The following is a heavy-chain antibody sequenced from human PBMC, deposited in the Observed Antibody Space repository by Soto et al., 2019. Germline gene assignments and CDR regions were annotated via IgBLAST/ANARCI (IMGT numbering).Heavy chain of an antibody. Sequence: ASVKVSCKASGYTFTSYAMHWVRQAPGQRLEWMGWINAGNGNTKYSQKFQGRVTITRDTSASTAYMELSSLRSEDTAVYYCAGWGYSGTYYYCYGMAVWGQGTTVTVSS. CDR1: GYTFTSYA. D-gene: IGHD2-15*01. CDR3: AGWGYSGTYYYCYGMAV. J-gene: IGHJ6*02. CDR2: INAGNGNT. V-gene: IGHV1-3*01.